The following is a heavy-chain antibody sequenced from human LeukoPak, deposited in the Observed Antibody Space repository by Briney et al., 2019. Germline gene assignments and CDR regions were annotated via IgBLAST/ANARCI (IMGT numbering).Heavy chain of an antibody. CDR2: FSAGGGST. Sequence: GGSLRLSCAASGFTFSSIATGWFRQAPGKGLEWVSGFSAGGGSTYYADSVKGRFTISRASSKNTLYLQMNSLRAEATAVYYDAKGFYNNSASGVFDIWGQGTMVTVSS. CDR1: GFTFSSIA. D-gene: IGHD3-22*01. CDR3: AKGFYNNSASGVFDI. J-gene: IGHJ3*02. V-gene: IGHV3-23*01.